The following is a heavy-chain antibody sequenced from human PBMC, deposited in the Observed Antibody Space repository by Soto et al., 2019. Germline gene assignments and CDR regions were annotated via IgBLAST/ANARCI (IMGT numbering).Heavy chain of an antibody. J-gene: IGHJ3*02. V-gene: IGHV1-18*01. CDR3: ARNDYGDYDDALDI. Sequence: VPVKGACTAPSYTITIYGRSWARGAPGQEPEWIGWLSAYNGNTNYAQKLPGRVTMTTDTSTSTAYMELRSLRSDATAVYYCARNDYGDYDDALDIWGQGTMVTVSS. CDR2: LSAYNGNT. CDR1: SYTITIYG. D-gene: IGHD4-17*01.